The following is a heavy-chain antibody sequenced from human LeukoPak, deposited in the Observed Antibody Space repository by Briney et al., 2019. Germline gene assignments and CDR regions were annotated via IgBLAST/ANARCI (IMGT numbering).Heavy chain of an antibody. D-gene: IGHD2-2*01. Sequence: GGSLRLSCSASGFIFGSYAIHWVRQAPGKGLEYVSGISSNGGSTYYADSVKGRFTISRDNSKNTLYLQMSSLRAEDTAVYYCVKGYCSSTSCYAFDYWGQGTLVTVSS. J-gene: IGHJ4*02. CDR3: VKGYCSSTSCYAFDY. CDR1: GFIFGSYA. CDR2: ISSNGGST. V-gene: IGHV3-64D*09.